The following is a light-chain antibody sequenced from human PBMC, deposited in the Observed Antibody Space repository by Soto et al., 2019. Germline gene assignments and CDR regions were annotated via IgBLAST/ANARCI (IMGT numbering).Light chain of an antibody. CDR1: QSVSSSY. V-gene: IGKV3-20*01. J-gene: IGKJ3*01. CDR3: QEYGSSPFT. Sequence: EIVLTQSPGTLSLSPGERATLSCRASQSVSSSYLAWYQQKPGQAPRLLIYGASSRATGIPDRFSGSGSGTYITLTICILEPVDFPGYYCQEYGSSPFTFGPGTKVDI. CDR2: GAS.